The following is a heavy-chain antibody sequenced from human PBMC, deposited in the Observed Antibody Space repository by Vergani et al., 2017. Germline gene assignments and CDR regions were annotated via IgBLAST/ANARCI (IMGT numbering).Heavy chain of an antibody. J-gene: IGHJ4*02. CDR2: IIPIFGTA. V-gene: IGHV1-69*01. CDR1: GGTFSSYA. CDR3: AALPAYDFWSGYNQDY. Sequence: QVQLVQSGAEVKKPGSSVKVSCKASGGTFSSYAISWVRQAPGQGLEWMGGIIPIFGTANYAQKFQGRVTITADESTSTADMELSSLRSEDTAVYYCAALPAYDFWSGYNQDYWDQGTLVTVSS. D-gene: IGHD3-3*01.